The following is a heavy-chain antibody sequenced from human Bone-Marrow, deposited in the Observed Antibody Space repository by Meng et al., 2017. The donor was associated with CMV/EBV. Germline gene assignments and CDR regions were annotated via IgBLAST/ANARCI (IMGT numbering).Heavy chain of an antibody. CDR2: IRSNTYGGTT. CDR3: STAGVSYDSSGYYYLGMDV. Sequence: GGSLRLSCTGSGFTFGDYAMSWVRRAPGKGLEWVGFIRSNTYGGTTEYAASVKGRFTIARDDSKSIAYQQMNSLKSEDTAVSYCSTAGVSYDSSGYYYLGMDVWGPGTTVTVSS. CDR1: GFTFGDYA. V-gene: IGHV3-49*04. J-gene: IGHJ6*02. D-gene: IGHD3-22*01.